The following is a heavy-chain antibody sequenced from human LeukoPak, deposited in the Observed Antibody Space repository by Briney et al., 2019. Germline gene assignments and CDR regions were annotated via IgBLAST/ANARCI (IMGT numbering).Heavy chain of an antibody. V-gene: IGHV3-23*01. Sequence: GGSLRLSCAASGFTFSNSAMSWVRQAPGKGLEWVSTLSGSGITTYYADSVKGRFTISRDNSKNTLYLQMNSLRAEDTAVYYCAKDSGCSSTSCYLGYFDYWGQGTLVTVSS. CDR1: GFTFSNSA. J-gene: IGHJ4*02. D-gene: IGHD2-2*01. CDR3: AKDSGCSSTSCYLGYFDY. CDR2: LSGSGITT.